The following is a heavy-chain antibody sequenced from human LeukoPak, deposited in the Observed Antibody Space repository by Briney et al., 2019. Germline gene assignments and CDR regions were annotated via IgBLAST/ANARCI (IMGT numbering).Heavy chain of an antibody. CDR1: GYTFTSYG. CDR3: AKLGGQEIYNYYVGV. V-gene: IGHV1-18*01. CDR2: ISAYNGNT. Sequence: ASVKVSCKASGYTFTSYGISWVRQAPGQGLEWMGWISAYNGNTNYAQKLQGRVTMTTDTSTSTAYMELRSLRSDDTAVYYCAKLGGQEIYNYYVGVWGKGTTVAVSS. J-gene: IGHJ6*03. D-gene: IGHD3-16*01.